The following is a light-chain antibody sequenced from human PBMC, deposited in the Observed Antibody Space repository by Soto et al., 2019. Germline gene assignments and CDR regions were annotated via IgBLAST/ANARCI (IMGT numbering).Light chain of an antibody. CDR2: EVN. CDR3: CSYAGTVAYV. V-gene: IGLV2-23*02. Sequence: QSALTQPASVSGSPGQSITISCAGTSSDIGNYHLVSWYQQHPGKAPKLIICEVNKRPSGISDRFSGSKSGNTASLTISGLQAEDEADYYCCSYAGTVAYVFGRGTKVTVL. J-gene: IGLJ1*01. CDR1: SSDIGNYHL.